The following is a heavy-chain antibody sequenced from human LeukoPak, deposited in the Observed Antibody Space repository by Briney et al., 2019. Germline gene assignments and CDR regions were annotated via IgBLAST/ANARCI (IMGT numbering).Heavy chain of an antibody. CDR3: GRDNYGPSDY. D-gene: IGHD3-16*01. J-gene: IGHJ4*02. CDR1: GYSITDYY. V-gene: IGHV1-2*02. Sequence: ASVKVSCKASGYSITDYYIHWVRQARGEGLEWMGWGDPRSGAATYAQKFQGRVTMTRDTSLNTVYLEMSGLIPDDTAVYYCGRDNYGPSDYWSQGTLVTVSS. CDR2: GDPRSGAA.